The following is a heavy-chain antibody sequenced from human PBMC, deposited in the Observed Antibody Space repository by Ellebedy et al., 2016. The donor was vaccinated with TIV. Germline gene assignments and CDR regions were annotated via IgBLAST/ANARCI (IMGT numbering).Heavy chain of an antibody. V-gene: IGHV4-34*01. CDR1: GGAFSGNY. CDR3: ARAVFGTKFDF. CDR2: FNHSGST. D-gene: IGHD1-14*01. J-gene: IGHJ4*02. Sequence: MPSETLSLTCAVYGGAFSGNYWSWIRQPPGKGLEWIGTFNHSGSTNYNPSLKSRVTISVDTSKNQLSLKLSSVTAADTAVYYCARAVFGTKFDFWGQGNLVTVSS.